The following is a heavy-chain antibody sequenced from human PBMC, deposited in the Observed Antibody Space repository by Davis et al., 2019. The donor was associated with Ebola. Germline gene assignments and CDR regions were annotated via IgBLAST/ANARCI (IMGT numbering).Heavy chain of an antibody. Sequence: PGGSLRLSCAASGFTFSGSAMHWVRQASGKGLEWVGRIRSKANSYATASAASVKGRFTISRDDSKNTAYLQMNSLKTEDTAVYYCTSNTVTVDYWGQGTLVTVSS. CDR1: GFTFSGSA. J-gene: IGHJ4*02. CDR3: TSNTVTVDY. D-gene: IGHD4-17*01. V-gene: IGHV3-73*01. CDR2: IRSKANSYAT.